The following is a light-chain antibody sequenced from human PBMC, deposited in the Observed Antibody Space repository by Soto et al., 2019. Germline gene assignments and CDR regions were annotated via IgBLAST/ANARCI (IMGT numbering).Light chain of an antibody. CDR3: QQVKTYPRT. V-gene: IGKV1-9*01. CDR2: AAS. J-gene: IGKJ3*01. Sequence: IQLTQSPSSLSSSVGDRVTITCRASQDISSYVASYQQKPGKAPKLLIYAASTLQSGVPSRFGGSGSGTDFTLTISILQPEDFATYYCQQVKTYPRTFGPGTKVDI. CDR1: QDISSY.